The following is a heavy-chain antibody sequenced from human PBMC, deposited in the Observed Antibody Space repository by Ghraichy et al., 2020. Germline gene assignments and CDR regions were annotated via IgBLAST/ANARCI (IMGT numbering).Heavy chain of an antibody. Sequence: SQTLSLTCTVSGGSISSSSYYWGWIRQPPGKWLEWIGSIYYSGSTYYNPSLKSRVTISVDTSKNQFSLKLSSVTAADTAVYYCARHLVPTNRNQIAVAGTGYNWFDPWGQGTLVTVSS. CDR3: ARHLVPTNRNQIAVAGTGYNWFDP. D-gene: IGHD6-19*01. CDR1: GGSISSSSYY. J-gene: IGHJ5*02. V-gene: IGHV4-39*01. CDR2: IYYSGST.